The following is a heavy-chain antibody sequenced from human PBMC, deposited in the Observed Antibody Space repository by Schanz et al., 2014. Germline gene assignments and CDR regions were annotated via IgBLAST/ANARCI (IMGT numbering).Heavy chain of an antibody. CDR1: GFNSDDYA. J-gene: IGHJ4*02. CDR3: ARSGGSVFDY. V-gene: IGHV3-9*02. Sequence: EVELVESGGGLVQPGGSLRLSCTASGFNSDDYAMHWVRQAPGKGLVWVARINSVGSNTDYADSVKGRFTISRDNSKNSLYLQMNSLRAEDTAVYYCARSGGSVFDYWAQGTLVTVSS. D-gene: IGHD6-25*01. CDR2: INSVGSNT.